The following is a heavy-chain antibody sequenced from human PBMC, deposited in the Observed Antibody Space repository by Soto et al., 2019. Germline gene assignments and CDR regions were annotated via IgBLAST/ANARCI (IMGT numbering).Heavy chain of an antibody. J-gene: IGHJ6*02. D-gene: IGHD5-18*01. CDR2: ISYDGSNK. V-gene: IGHV3-30*18. CDR3: AKELSRGYSYGYLPNYYAMEV. Sequence: GGSLRLSCAASGFTFSSYGMHWVRQAPGKGLEWVAVISYDGSNKYYADSVKGRFTISRDNSKNTLYLQMNSLRAEDTAVYYCAKELSRGYSYGYLPNYYAMEVWGQGTTVTVS. CDR1: GFTFSSYG.